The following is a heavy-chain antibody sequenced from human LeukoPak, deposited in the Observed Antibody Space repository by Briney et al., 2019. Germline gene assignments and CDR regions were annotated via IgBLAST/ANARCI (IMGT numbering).Heavy chain of an antibody. CDR3: AKDLTLERAYGAFYI. V-gene: IGHV3-30*18. CDR2: ISYDGSNK. D-gene: IGHD1-1*01. Sequence: GGSLRLSCAVSGFTFSSYGMHWVRQAPGKGLEWVAVISYDGSNKYYADFVKGRFTISRDNSTNTLYLQMNSLRAEDTAVYYCAKDLTLERAYGAFYIWGQGTMVTVSS. J-gene: IGHJ3*02. CDR1: GFTFSSYG.